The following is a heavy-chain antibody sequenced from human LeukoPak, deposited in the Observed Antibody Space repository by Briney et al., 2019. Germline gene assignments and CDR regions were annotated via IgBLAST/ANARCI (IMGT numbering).Heavy chain of an antibody. CDR2: INPIFGTA. CDR3: ARQPYGDYTQDYYYYYMDV. D-gene: IGHD4-17*01. Sequence: SVKVSCKASGCTFTSYAIHWVRQAPGQGLEWMGVINPIFGTANYAQKFQGRVTITADKSTSTAYMELSSLRSEDTAVYYCARQPYGDYTQDYYYYYMDVWGKGTTVTVSS. CDR1: GCTFTSYA. J-gene: IGHJ6*03. V-gene: IGHV1-69*06.